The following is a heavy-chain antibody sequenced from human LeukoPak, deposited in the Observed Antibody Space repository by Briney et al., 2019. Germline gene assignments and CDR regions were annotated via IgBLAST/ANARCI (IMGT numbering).Heavy chain of an antibody. V-gene: IGHV4-59*08. J-gene: IGHJ3*02. Sequence: SETLSLTCTISGGSITSYYWSRIRQPPGKGLECIGSIYYSGNSNYNPSLKSRVTMSVDTSKSQFSLKLTSVTAADTAVYYCARPLNDAFDIWGQGTMVTVSS. CDR2: IYYSGNS. CDR3: ARPLNDAFDI. CDR1: GGSITSYY.